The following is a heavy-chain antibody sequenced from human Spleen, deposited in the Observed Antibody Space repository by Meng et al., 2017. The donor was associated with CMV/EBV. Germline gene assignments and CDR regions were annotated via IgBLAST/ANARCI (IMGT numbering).Heavy chain of an antibody. Sequence: GESLKISCATSGFTLSSYAMTWVRQAPGKGLEWVSAISASADRTYYADSVKGRFVISRDNSKYKLYLQMNSLRAEDTAVFYCARVPRAGSARTYYYYGMDVWGQGTTVTVSS. V-gene: IGHV3-23*01. CDR2: ISASADRT. CDR1: GFTLSSYA. CDR3: ARVPRAGSARTYYYYGMDV. J-gene: IGHJ6*02. D-gene: IGHD6-6*01.